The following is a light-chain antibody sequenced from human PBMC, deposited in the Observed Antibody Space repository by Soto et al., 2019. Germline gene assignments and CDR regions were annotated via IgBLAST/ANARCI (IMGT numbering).Light chain of an antibody. CDR2: DVS. V-gene: IGKV1-5*01. Sequence: DMQMTQSPSTLSASVGDRVTITCRASQSIGDSLAWYQQKPGKAHYLLISDVSSLERGVPSRFSGSGSGTEFTLTISSMQPDDFATFYCKQYNGYSRTFGQGTKVDIK. CDR3: KQYNGYSRT. J-gene: IGKJ1*01. CDR1: QSIGDS.